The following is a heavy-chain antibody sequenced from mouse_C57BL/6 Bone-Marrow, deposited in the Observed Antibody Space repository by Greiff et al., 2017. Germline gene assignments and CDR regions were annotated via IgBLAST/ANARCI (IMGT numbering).Heavy chain of an antibody. Sequence: QVQLQQSGAELARPGASVKMSCKASGYTFTSYTMHWVKQRPGQGLEWTGYINPSSGYTKYNQKFKDKATLTADKSSSTAYMQLSSLTSEDSAVYYCARGSGYPRSAMDYWGQGTSVTVSS. CDR3: ARGSGYPRSAMDY. J-gene: IGHJ4*01. D-gene: IGHD3-2*02. CDR2: INPSSGYT. CDR1: GYTFTSYT. V-gene: IGHV1-4*01.